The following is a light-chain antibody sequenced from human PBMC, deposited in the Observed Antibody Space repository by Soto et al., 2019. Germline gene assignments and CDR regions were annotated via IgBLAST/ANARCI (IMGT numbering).Light chain of an antibody. Sequence: QSVLTQPASVSGSPGQSITISCTGTNSDVGGYNYVSWYQHHPGKAPKLMIYEVSNRPSGASNRFSGSKSGNTASLTISGLQAEDEADYYCQSYDSSLSGSVFGGGTKLTVL. J-gene: IGLJ3*02. CDR2: EVS. CDR1: NSDVGGYNY. CDR3: QSYDSSLSGSV. V-gene: IGLV2-14*01.